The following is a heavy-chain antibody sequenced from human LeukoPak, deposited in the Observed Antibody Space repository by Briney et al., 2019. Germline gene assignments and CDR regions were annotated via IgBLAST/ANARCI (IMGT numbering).Heavy chain of an antibody. V-gene: IGHV1-2*04. Sequence: GASVKVSCKASGYTFTGYYMHWVRQAPGQGLEWMGWINPNSGGTNYAQKFQGWVTMTRDTSISTAYMELSRLRSDDTAVYYCARDRWGYYGSGSYSPNYYYYGMDVWGQGTTVTVSS. CDR2: INPNSGGT. CDR3: ARDRWGYYGSGSYSPNYYYYGMDV. D-gene: IGHD3-10*01. CDR1: GYTFTGYY. J-gene: IGHJ6*02.